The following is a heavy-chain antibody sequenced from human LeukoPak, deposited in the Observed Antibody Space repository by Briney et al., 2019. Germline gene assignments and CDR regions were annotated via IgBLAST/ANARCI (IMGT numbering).Heavy chain of an antibody. Sequence: GGSLRLSCAASGFTFSSYAMSWVRRAPGKGLEWVSAISGSGGSTYYADSVKGRFTISRDNSKNTLYLQMNSLRAEDTAVYYCAKGIAARPGNYFDYWGQGTLVTASS. J-gene: IGHJ4*02. CDR1: GFTFSSYA. V-gene: IGHV3-23*01. D-gene: IGHD6-6*01. CDR3: AKGIAARPGNYFDY. CDR2: ISGSGGST.